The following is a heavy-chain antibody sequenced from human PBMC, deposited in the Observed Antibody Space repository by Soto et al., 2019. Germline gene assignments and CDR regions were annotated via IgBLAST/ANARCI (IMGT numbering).Heavy chain of an antibody. Sequence: SETLSLTCTVSGGSISSYYWSWIRQPPGKGLEWIGYIYYSGSTNYNPSLKSRVTISVDTSKNQYSLKLSSVTAADTAVYYCARALIAARRKTDYYYYYMDVWGKGTTVTVSS. CDR1: GGSISSYY. CDR3: ARALIAARRKTDYYYYYMDV. CDR2: IYYSGST. V-gene: IGHV4-59*01. D-gene: IGHD6-6*01. J-gene: IGHJ6*03.